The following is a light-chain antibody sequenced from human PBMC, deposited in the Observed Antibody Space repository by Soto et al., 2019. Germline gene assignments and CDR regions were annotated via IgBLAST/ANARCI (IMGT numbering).Light chain of an antibody. CDR3: QQYGSSPPYT. V-gene: IGKV3-20*01. CDR2: GSS. CDR1: QSVTNKY. Sequence: EVVLTQSPGTLSLSPGERATLSCRASQSVTNKYLAWYQQKPGQAHRLLIFGSSDRATGIPDRFSGSGSGTDFTLTISRLEPEDFAVYYCQQYGSSPPYTFGQGTKLEI. J-gene: IGKJ2*01.